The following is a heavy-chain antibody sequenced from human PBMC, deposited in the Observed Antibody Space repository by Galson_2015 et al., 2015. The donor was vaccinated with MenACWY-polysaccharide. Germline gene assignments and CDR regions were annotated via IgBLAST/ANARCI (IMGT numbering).Heavy chain of an antibody. CDR2: MNPNSGNT. CDR3: ARSSSAGY. D-gene: IGHD6-13*01. Sequence: VTVSCKASGYTFTSYDIDWVRQATGPGLEWMGWMNPNSGNTGYAQKFQGRVTMTRNTSISTAYMELSSLRSEDTAVYYRARSSSAGYWGQGTLVTVSS. V-gene: IGHV1-8*01. CDR1: GYTFTSYD. J-gene: IGHJ4*02.